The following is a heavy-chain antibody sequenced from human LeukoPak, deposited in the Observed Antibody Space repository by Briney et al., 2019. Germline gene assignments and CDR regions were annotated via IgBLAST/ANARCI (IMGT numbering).Heavy chain of an antibody. CDR2: IYYSGST. D-gene: IGHD2-21*01. CDR3: ARPYSDAFDI. Sequence: SETLSLTCTVSGGSISSSSYYWGWIRQPPGKGLEWIGSIYYSGSTYYNPSLKSRVTISVDTSKKQFSLKLSSVTAADTAVYYCARPYSDAFDIWGQGTMVTVSS. V-gene: IGHV4-39*01. CDR1: GGSISSSSYY. J-gene: IGHJ3*02.